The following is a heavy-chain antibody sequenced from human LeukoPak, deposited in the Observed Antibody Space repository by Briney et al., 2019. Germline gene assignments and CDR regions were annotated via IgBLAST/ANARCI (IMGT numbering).Heavy chain of an antibody. CDR3: ARDSPYYFDSSGDYVSDY. D-gene: IGHD3-22*01. V-gene: IGHV3-21*01. J-gene: IGHJ4*02. CDR1: GFTFRTFT. Sequence: GGSLRLSCAASGFTFRTFTMYWVRQAPGKGLEWVSSINSASNFIYYADSVKGRFTISRDNAKNSLYLQMSSLKVEDTAVYYCARDSPYYFDSSGDYVSDYWGQGALVTVSS. CDR2: INSASNFI.